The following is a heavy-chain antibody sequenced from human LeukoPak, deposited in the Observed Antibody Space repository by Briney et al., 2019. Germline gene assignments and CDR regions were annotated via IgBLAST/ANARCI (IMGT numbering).Heavy chain of an antibody. J-gene: IGHJ4*02. D-gene: IGHD4-17*01. CDR2: ISSSSTYI. V-gene: IGHV3-21*01. Sequence: GGSLRLSCAASGFPFSSYSMNWVRQAPGKGLEWVSSISSSSTYIYYADSVKGRFTISRDNAKNTLYLQMNSLRVDDTAVYYCARDPKYGDLDYWGLGTLVTVSS. CDR3: ARDPKYGDLDY. CDR1: GFPFSSYS.